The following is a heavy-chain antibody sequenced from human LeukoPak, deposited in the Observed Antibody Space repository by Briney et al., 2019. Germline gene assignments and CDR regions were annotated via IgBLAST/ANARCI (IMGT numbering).Heavy chain of an antibody. CDR2: IYYSGSP. CDR3: AAYTYCGGDCYSSWFDP. D-gene: IGHD2-21*02. CDR1: GGSISSYY. V-gene: IGHV4-59*01. J-gene: IGHJ5*02. Sequence: SETLSLTCTVSGGSISSYYWRWIRQPPGKGLEWIGYIYYSGSPNYDPSLKSRVTISVDPSKNQFSLKLSSVTAADTAVYYCAAYTYCGGDCYSSWFDPWGQGTLVTVSS.